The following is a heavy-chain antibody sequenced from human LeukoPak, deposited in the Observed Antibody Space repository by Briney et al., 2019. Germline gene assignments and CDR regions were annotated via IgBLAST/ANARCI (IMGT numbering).Heavy chain of an antibody. J-gene: IGHJ4*02. Sequence: GGSLRLSCAASGFTFSSYWMSWVRQAPGKGLEWVSAISGSGGSTYYADSVKGRFTISRDNSKNTLYLQMNSLRAEDTAVYYCAKARYYYDSSGYPDCFDYWGQGTLVTVSS. D-gene: IGHD3-22*01. CDR1: GFTFSSYW. CDR3: AKARYYYDSSGYPDCFDY. V-gene: IGHV3-23*01. CDR2: ISGSGGST.